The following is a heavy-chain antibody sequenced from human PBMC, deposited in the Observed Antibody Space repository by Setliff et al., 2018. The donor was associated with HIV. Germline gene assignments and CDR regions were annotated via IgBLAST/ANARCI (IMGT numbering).Heavy chain of an antibody. J-gene: IGHJ3*02. CDR2: IYYSGST. CDR1: GGSISSSSYY. V-gene: IGHV4-39*07. D-gene: IGHD6-19*01. Sequence: PSETLSLTCTVSGGSISSSSYYWGWIRQPPGKGLEWIGSIYYSGSTYYNPSLKSRVTISVDTSKNPFSLKLSSVTAADTAVYYCARERIAVAGPRVAFDIWGQGTMVTVSS. CDR3: ARERIAVAGPRVAFDI.